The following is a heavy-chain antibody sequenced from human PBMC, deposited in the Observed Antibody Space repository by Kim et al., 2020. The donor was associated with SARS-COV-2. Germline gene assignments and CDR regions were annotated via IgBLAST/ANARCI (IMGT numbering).Heavy chain of an antibody. V-gene: IGHV3-9*01. Sequence: GGSLRLSCAASGFTFGDYAMHWVRHAPGKGLEWVSGITWNIATTGYADSVKGRFTIYRDEAKNSRYLQMDSLRTEDTALYYCAKDRAYYFWGGNYMDVWGKGTPVTVSS. D-gene: IGHD3-3*01. CDR3: AKDRAYYFWGGNYMDV. CDR2: ITWNIATT. J-gene: IGHJ6*03. CDR1: GFTFGDYA.